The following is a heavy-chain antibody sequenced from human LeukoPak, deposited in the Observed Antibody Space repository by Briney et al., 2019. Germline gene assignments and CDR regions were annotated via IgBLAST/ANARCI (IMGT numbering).Heavy chain of an antibody. CDR1: GFTFSSYW. Sequence: GGSLRLSCAASGFTFSSYWMTWVRQGPGKGLEWVATIDQVGSEKYYVDSVKGRFSISRDNAKSSLFLQMNSLRAEDTALYYCVRDSDTTGYDSFDIWGQGTMVTVSS. D-gene: IGHD1-14*01. V-gene: IGHV3-7*05. CDR2: IDQVGSEK. CDR3: VRDSDTTGYDSFDI. J-gene: IGHJ3*02.